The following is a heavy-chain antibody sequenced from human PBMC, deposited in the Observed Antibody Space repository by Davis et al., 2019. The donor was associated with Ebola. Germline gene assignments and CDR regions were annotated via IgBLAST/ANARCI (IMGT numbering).Heavy chain of an antibody. CDR2: INVYNGHT. CDR3: ARDATTVTTIWFDP. CDR1: GYTFSGYA. D-gene: IGHD4-17*01. V-gene: IGHV1-18*01. J-gene: IGHJ5*02. Sequence: AASVKVSCKTSGYTFSGYAISWVRQAPGQGLEWIGRINVYNGHTNYAQNFQGRVTVSTDTSTRIAYMELRGLRSDDTALYYCARDATTVTTIWFDPWGQGTLVTVSS.